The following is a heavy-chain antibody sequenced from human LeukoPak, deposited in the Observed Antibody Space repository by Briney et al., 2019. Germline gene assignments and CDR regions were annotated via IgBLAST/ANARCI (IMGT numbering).Heavy chain of an antibody. J-gene: IGHJ6*04. CDR2: IYHSGST. CDR3: ARIGYCSSTSCNMDYYYGMDV. V-gene: IGHV4-4*02. D-gene: IGHD2-2*02. CDR1: GGSISSSNW. Sequence: SETLSLTCAVSGGSISSSNWWSWVRQPPGKGLEWIGEIYHSGSTNYNPSLKSRVTISVDKSKNQFSLKLSSVTAADTAVYYCARIGYCSSTSCNMDYYYGMDVWGKGTTVTVSS.